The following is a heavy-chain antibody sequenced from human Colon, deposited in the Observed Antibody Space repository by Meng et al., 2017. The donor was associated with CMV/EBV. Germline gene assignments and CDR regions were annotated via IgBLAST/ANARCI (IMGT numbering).Heavy chain of an antibody. CDR3: VTELHYSG. Sequence: GESLKISCAASGFTFKNEWMAWVRQAPGKGLEWVGRIKSKTDSETSDLAAPAKGRFTLSRDDKRNMLYLQMNSLRTEDTAMYYCVTELHYSGWGQGTLVTVSS. J-gene: IGHJ1*01. V-gene: IGHV3-15*01. D-gene: IGHD1-26*01. CDR2: IKSKTDSETS. CDR1: GFTFKNEW.